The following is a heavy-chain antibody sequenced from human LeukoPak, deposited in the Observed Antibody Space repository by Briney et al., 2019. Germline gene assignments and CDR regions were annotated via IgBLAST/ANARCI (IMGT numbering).Heavy chain of an antibody. CDR1: RYHFTRYW. J-gene: IGHJ4*02. V-gene: IGHV5-51*01. CDR2: IYPGDSNT. D-gene: IGHD5-12*01. CDR3: AIPRGEYSGYDWTPYYVDY. Sequence: GEALKLSCKGSRYHFTRYWIGWVRQMPGKCLEWMGQIYPGDSNTLYSPSFQGQVTISADKSITTAYLRWSSLKASDTAMFCCAIPRGEYSGYDWTPYYVDYWGQGTLVTVSS.